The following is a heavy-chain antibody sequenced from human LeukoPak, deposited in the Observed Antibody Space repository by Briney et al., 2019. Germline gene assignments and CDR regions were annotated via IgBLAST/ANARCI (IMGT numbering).Heavy chain of an antibody. D-gene: IGHD6-13*01. Sequence: AGGSLRLSCAVSGFSVSNNYMNWVRQAPGKGLEWVSLIYSRGGTSYADSVKGRFTISRDSSKNTLFLQMNSLRVEDTAAYYCARDPPGIAASGTYYWGQGTLVTVSS. J-gene: IGHJ4*02. CDR2: IYSRGGT. CDR1: GFSVSNNY. V-gene: IGHV3-53*01. CDR3: ARDPPGIAASGTYY.